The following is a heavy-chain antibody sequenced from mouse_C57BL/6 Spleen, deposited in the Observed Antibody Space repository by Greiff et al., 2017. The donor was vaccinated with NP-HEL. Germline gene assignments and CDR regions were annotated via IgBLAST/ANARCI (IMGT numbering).Heavy chain of an antibody. CDR1: GYTFTSYW. D-gene: IGHD1-1*01. CDR3: AKSYYYGSRAMDY. CDR2: INPSSGYT. J-gene: IGHJ4*01. Sequence: VHLVESGAELAKPGASVKLSCKASGYTFTSYWMHWVKQRPGQGLEWIGYINPSSGYTKYNQKFKDKATLTADKSSSTAYMQLSSLTYEDSAVYYCAKSYYYGSRAMDYWGQGTSVTVSS. V-gene: IGHV1-7*01.